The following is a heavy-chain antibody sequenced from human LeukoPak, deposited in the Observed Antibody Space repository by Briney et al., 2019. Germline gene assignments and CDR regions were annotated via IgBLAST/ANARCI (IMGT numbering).Heavy chain of an antibody. D-gene: IGHD3-10*01. Sequence: PSGTLSLTCAVSGGSISSSNWWSWVRQPPGKGLEWIGEIYHSGSTNYNPSLKSRVTISVDKSKNQFSLKLSSVTAADTAVYYCARDRMVRLYYYYYMDVWGKGTTVTISS. V-gene: IGHV4-4*02. CDR3: ARDRMVRLYYYYYMDV. J-gene: IGHJ6*03. CDR1: GGSISSSNW. CDR2: IYHSGST.